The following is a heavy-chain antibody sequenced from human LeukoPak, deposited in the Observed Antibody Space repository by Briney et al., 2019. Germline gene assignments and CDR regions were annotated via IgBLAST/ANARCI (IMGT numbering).Heavy chain of an antibody. D-gene: IGHD3-16*02. J-gene: IGHJ3*02. CDR1: GYSFTSYW. V-gene: IGHV5-51*01. CDR3: ARHEYDYVWGSYLSPHDAFDI. Sequence: GEALKIYCKGSGYSFTSYWIGLVRQLPGKGLGWMGIIYPGDSDTRYIPSFQRQVIISADKPISTAYLPWSSLKASDTAMYYWARHEYDYVWGSYLSPHDAFDIWGQGTMVTVSS. CDR2: IYPGDSDT.